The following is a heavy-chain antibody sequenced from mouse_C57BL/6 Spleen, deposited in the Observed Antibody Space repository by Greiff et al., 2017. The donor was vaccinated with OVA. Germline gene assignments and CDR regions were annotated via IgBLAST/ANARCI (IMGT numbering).Heavy chain of an antibody. CDR1: GFNIKDYY. J-gene: IGHJ1*03. Sequence: VQLQQSGAELVRPGASVKLSCTASGFNIKDYYMHWVKQRPEQGLEWIGRIDPEDGDTEYAPKFQGKAPMTADTSSHTAYLQLSSLTSEDTAVYYCTCIRHYYGSSYWYFDVWGTGTTVTVSS. V-gene: IGHV14-1*01. D-gene: IGHD1-1*01. CDR3: TCIRHYYGSSYWYFDV. CDR2: IDPEDGDT.